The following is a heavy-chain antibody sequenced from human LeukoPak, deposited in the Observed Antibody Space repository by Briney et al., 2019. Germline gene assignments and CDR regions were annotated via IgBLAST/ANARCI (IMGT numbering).Heavy chain of an antibody. Sequence: SVKVSCKASGGTFSSYAISWVRQAPGQGLEWMGRIIPILGIANYAQKFQSRVTITADKSTSTAYMELSSLRSEDTAVYYCAREGMSGRYNWFDPWGQGTLVTVSS. D-gene: IGHD3-10*01. J-gene: IGHJ5*02. CDR3: AREGMSGRYNWFDP. CDR2: IIPILGIA. V-gene: IGHV1-69*04. CDR1: GGTFSSYA.